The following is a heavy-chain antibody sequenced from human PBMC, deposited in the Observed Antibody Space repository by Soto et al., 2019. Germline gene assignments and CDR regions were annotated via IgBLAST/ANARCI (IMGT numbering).Heavy chain of an antibody. V-gene: IGHV4-31*03. CDR3: ARLSGNFYFGLDV. J-gene: IGHJ6*02. CDR2: IFYSGTT. CDR1: GAFRSSGGYY. Sequence: PSETLSLTCTVSGAFRSSGGYYWTWIRQHPGKGLEWLGCIFYSGTTVYNPSLKSRLTLAMDTAKNQFSLSLSSVTAADTAVYYCARLSGNFYFGLDVWGQGTMVTVSS. D-gene: IGHD6-25*01.